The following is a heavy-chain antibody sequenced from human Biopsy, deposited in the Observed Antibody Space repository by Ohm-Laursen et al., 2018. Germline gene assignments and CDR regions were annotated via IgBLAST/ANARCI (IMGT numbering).Heavy chain of an antibody. V-gene: IGHV1-69*13. CDR1: GGAFRSHT. D-gene: IGHD1-7*01. Sequence: GAPVKVSCKAPGGAFRSHTITWVRQAPGQGLEWVGNTTPVFGVVNYARKLQGRVTITADESMAIGHLEVSSLRVGDTAVYYCATGLDGLTGTTSLDDWGQGTLVIVSP. CDR2: TTPVFGVV. CDR3: ATGLDGLTGTTSLDD. J-gene: IGHJ4*02.